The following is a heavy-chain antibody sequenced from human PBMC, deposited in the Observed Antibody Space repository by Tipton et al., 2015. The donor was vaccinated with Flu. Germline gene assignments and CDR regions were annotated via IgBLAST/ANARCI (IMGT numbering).Heavy chain of an antibody. CDR2: IHHSGST. D-gene: IGHD2-15*01. V-gene: IGHV4-4*02. CDR1: GVSISSSNW. CDR3: ARDPNRYCSGGSCFQFDY. Sequence: TLSLTCAVSGVSISSSNWWSWVRQSPGKGLEWIGEIHHSGSTNYSPSLKSRVIISVDKSKNQFSLKLTSVTAADTAVYYCARDPNRYCSGGSCFQFDYWGQGTLVTVSS. J-gene: IGHJ4*02.